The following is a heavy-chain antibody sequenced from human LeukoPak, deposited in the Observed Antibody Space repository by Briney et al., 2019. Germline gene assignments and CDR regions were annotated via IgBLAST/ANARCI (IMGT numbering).Heavy chain of an antibody. CDR2: ISSSSSYI. Sequence: PGGSLRLSCAASGFTFSSYAITWVRQAPGKGLEWVSSISSSSSYIYYADSVKGRFTISRDNAKNSLYLQMNSLRAEDTAVYYCARDFMGSSGWYEGFDHWGQGTLVTVSS. V-gene: IGHV3-21*01. CDR3: ARDFMGSSGWYEGFDH. J-gene: IGHJ4*02. D-gene: IGHD6-19*01. CDR1: GFTFSSYA.